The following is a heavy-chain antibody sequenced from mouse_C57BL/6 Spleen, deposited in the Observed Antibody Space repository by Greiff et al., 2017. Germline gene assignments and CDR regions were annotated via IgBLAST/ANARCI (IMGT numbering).Heavy chain of an antibody. D-gene: IGHD2-5*01. V-gene: IGHV5-12*01. J-gene: IGHJ4*01. CDR2: ISNGGGST. Sequence: EVQLVESGGGLVQPGGSLKLSCAASGFTFSDYYMYWVRQTPEKRLEWVAYISNGGGSTYYPDTVKGRFTISRDNAKNTLYLQMSRLKSEDTAMYYCASPSYYSNYVGAMDYWGQGTSVTVAS. CDR3: ASPSYYSNYVGAMDY. CDR1: GFTFSDYY.